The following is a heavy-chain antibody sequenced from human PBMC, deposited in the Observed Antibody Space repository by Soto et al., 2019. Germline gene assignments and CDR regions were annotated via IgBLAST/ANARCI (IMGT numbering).Heavy chain of an antibody. J-gene: IGHJ4*02. D-gene: IGHD2-15*01. CDR3: TRDRAEYYCRGFSCYFGDSEY. Sequence: QVQLVQSGAEVKKPGASVKVSCKASGYTFTSYGIRWVRQAPGQGLEWMGWISAYNGNTNYAQKLQGRLTMTTDASTRTGYMELRGLRADDKAVYYCTRDRAEYYCRGFSCYFGDSEYWGQGILVTVSS. CDR1: GYTFTSYG. V-gene: IGHV1-18*01. CDR2: ISAYNGNT.